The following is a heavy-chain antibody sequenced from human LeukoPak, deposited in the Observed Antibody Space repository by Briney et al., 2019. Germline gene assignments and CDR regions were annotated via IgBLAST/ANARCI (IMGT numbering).Heavy chain of an antibody. CDR2: IYYSGST. CDR1: GGSISSYY. CDR3: TRDGSYVRYYYYMDV. J-gene: IGHJ6*03. V-gene: IGHV4-59*01. D-gene: IGHD3-16*01. Sequence: SETLSLTCTVSGGSISSYYWSWIRQPPGKGLEWIGYIYYSGSTNYNPSLKSRVTISVDTSKNQFSLKLSSVTAADTAVYYCTRDGSYVRYYYYMDVWGKGTTVTVSS.